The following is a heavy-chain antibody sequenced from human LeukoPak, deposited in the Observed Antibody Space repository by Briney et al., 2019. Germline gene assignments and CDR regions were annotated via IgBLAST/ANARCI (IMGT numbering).Heavy chain of an antibody. V-gene: IGHV3-53*01. CDR2: IYSGGST. CDR3: ARGPGDYFDF. J-gene: IGHJ4*02. CDR1: GFTVRSNY. D-gene: IGHD1-14*01. Sequence: GGSLRLSCAASGFTVRSNYMSWVRQAPGKGLEWISVIYSGGSTYYADSVKGRFTISRDNSKNTLFLQMNGLRAEDTAVYYCARGPGDYFDFWGQGTLVTVSS.